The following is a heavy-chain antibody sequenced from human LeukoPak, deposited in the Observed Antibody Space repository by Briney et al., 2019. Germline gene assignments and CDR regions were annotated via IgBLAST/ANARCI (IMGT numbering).Heavy chain of an antibody. V-gene: IGHV4-39*01. CDR3: VRDGEGLAISVNYWFDL. D-gene: IGHD3-10*01. CDR1: GGSISSSSYY. Sequence: SETLSLTCTVSGGSISSSSYYWGWIRQPPGKGLEWIGSIYYSGSTYYNPSLKSRVTISVDTSKNQFSLKLSSVTAADTAVYYCVRDGEGLAISVNYWFDLWGQGTLVTVSS. J-gene: IGHJ5*02. CDR2: IYYSGST.